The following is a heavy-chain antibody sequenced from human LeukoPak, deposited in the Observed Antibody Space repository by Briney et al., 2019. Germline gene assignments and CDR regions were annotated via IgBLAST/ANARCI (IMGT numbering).Heavy chain of an antibody. CDR3: ARAPGYYDSSGHYDY. CDR2: ISSSSSYI. CDR1: GFTFSSCS. V-gene: IGHV3-21*01. D-gene: IGHD3-22*01. Sequence: GGSLRLSCAASGFTFSSCSMNWVRQAPGKGLEWVSSISSSSSYIYYADSVKGRFTISRDNAKNSLYLQMNSLRAEDTAVYYCARAPGYYDSSGHYDYWGQGTLVTVSS. J-gene: IGHJ4*02.